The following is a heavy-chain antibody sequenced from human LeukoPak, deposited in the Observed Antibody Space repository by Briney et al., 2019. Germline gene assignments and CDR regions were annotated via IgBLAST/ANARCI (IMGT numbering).Heavy chain of an antibody. Sequence: SETLSLTCAVYGGSFSGYYWSWIRQPPGKGLEWIGEINHSGSTNYNPSLKSRVTISVDTSKNQFSLKLSSVTAADTAVYYCASSPNCSSTSCSSGHWGQGTLVTVSS. CDR2: INHSGST. D-gene: IGHD2-2*01. J-gene: IGHJ4*02. V-gene: IGHV4-34*01. CDR1: GGSFSGYY. CDR3: ASSPNCSSTSCSSGH.